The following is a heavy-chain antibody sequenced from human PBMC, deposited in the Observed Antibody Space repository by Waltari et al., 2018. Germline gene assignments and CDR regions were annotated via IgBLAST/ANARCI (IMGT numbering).Heavy chain of an antibody. Sequence: EVQLVESGGGLVQPGGSLSLPCAASGFTLSRSWTHWVRQVPGKGLVWVSRINSDGSSTSYADSVKGRFTISRDNAKNTLYLQMNSLRAEDTAVYYCAGGYVAVGYWGQGTLVTVSS. J-gene: IGHJ4*02. V-gene: IGHV3-74*01. CDR2: INSDGSST. CDR3: AGGYVAVGY. CDR1: GFTLSRSW. D-gene: IGHD6-19*01.